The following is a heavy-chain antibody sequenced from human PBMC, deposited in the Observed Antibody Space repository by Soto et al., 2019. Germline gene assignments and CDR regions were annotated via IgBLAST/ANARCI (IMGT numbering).Heavy chain of an antibody. D-gene: IGHD5-12*01. J-gene: IGHJ3*02. V-gene: IGHV3-48*04. CDR2: ISSSSSYT. Sequence: EVYLLESGGGLVQPGRSLRLSCAASGFTLTTSAMTWVRQPPGKGLEWVSYISSSSSYTNYADSVKGRFTISRDNAKNSLYLQMNSLRAEDTAVYYCARDGGQDGYNSDAFDIWGQGTMVTVSS. CDR1: GFTLTTSA. CDR3: ARDGGQDGYNSDAFDI.